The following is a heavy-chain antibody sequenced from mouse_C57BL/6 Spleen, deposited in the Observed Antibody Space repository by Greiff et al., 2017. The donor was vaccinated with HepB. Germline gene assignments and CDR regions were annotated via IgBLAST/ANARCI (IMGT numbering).Heavy chain of an antibody. V-gene: IGHV1-59*01. J-gene: IGHJ4*01. Sequence: QVQLQQPGAELVRPGTSVKLSCKASGYTFTSYWMHWVKQRPGQDLEWIGVIDPSDSYTNYNQKFKGKATLTVDTSSSTAYMQLSSLTSEDSAVYYCARGGYYGSSYAMDYWGQGTSVTVSS. CDR2: IDPSDSYT. D-gene: IGHD1-1*01. CDR1: GYTFTSYW. CDR3: ARGGYYGSSYAMDY.